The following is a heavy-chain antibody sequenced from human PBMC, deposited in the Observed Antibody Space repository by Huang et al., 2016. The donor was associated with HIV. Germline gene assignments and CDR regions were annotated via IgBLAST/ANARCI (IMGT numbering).Heavy chain of an antibody. V-gene: IGHV4-39*01. CDR1: VGSISSSSYC. D-gene: IGHD6-13*01. CDR3: AAHGRIVGIPAAPLRFDP. Sequence: QLQLQESGPGLVKPSETLSLTCTVSVGSISSSSYCWGWIRQPPGKGLEWIGSIYHSGTTYYNPSLKSGVTISVDTSRTQFSLKLSSVTAADTAVYYCAAHGRIVGIPAAPLRFDPWGQGTLVTVSS. J-gene: IGHJ5*02. CDR2: IYHSGTT.